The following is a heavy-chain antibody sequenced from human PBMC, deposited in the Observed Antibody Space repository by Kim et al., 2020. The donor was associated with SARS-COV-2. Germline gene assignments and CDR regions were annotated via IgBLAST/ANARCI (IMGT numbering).Heavy chain of an antibody. CDR1: GFTVSSNY. V-gene: IGHV3-53*01. Sequence: GGSLRLSCAASGFTVSSNYMSWVRQAPGKGLEWVSVIYSGGSTYYADSVKGRFTISRDNSKNTLYLQMNSLRAEDTAVYYCARDRFIAAAGGIPYYYYGMDVWGQGTTVTVSS. CDR3: ARDRFIAAAGGIPYYYYGMDV. D-gene: IGHD6-13*01. J-gene: IGHJ6*02. CDR2: IYSGGST.